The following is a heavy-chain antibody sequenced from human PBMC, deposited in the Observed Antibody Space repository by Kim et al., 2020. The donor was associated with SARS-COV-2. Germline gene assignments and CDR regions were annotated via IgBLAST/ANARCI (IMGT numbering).Heavy chain of an antibody. Sequence: GGSLRLSCAASGFTFSIYTMSWVRQAPGKGLEWVSSISSSGGSTYYADSVKGRFTISRDNPKNTLYLQMNSLRDEDTAVYYCARGLGSSTYRSVDYYYSG. V-gene: IGHV3-23*01. D-gene: IGHD2-2*01. CDR2: ISSSGGST. J-gene: IGHJ6*01. CDR1: GFTFSIYT. CDR3: ARGLGSSTYRSVDYYYSG.